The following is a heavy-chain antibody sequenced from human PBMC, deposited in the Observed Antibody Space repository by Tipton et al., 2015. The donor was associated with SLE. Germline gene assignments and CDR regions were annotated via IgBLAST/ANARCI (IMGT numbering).Heavy chain of an antibody. Sequence: TLSLTCTVSGGSISSSSYYWGWIRQPPEKGLEWIGEINHSGSTNYNPSLKSRVTISVDTFKNQFSLKLSSVTAADTAAYYCAREGITMVQGGFDYWGQGTLVTVSS. D-gene: IGHD3-10*01. CDR3: AREGITMVQGGFDY. J-gene: IGHJ4*02. CDR2: INHSGST. V-gene: IGHV4-39*07. CDR1: GGSISSSSYY.